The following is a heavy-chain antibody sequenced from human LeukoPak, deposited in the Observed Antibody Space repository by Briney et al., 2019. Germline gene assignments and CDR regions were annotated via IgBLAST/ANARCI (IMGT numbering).Heavy chain of an antibody. CDR2: IIPIFGTA. CDR3: ARLGYDILTGSTGPPY. J-gene: IGHJ4*02. CDR1: GGTFSSYA. V-gene: IGHV1-69*05. D-gene: IGHD3-9*01. Sequence: SVKVSCKASGGTFSSYAISWVRQAPGQGLEWMGGIIPIFGTANYAQKFQGRVTITTDESTSTAYMELSSLRSEDTAVYYCARLGYDILTGSTGPPYWGQGTLVTVSS.